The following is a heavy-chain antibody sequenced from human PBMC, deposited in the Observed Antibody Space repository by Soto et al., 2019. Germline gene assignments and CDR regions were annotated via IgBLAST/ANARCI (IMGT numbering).Heavy chain of an antibody. CDR2: IIPILGIA. V-gene: IGHV1-69*08. J-gene: IGHJ6*02. D-gene: IGHD1-1*01. CDR1: GGTFSSYT. Sequence: QVQLVQSGAEVKKPGSSVKVSCKASGGTFSSYTISWVRQAPGQGLEWMGRIIPILGIANYAQKFQGRVTITADKSTSTAYRELSSLRSEDTAVYYCAREGREPRDVWGQGTTVTVSS. CDR3: AREGREPRDV.